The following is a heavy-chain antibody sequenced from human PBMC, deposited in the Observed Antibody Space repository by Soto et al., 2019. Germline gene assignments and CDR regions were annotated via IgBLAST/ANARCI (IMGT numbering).Heavy chain of an antibody. Sequence: ASVKVSCTTSGDTFTSYYLQWVRQAPGRGLEWMGIINPDNGSTNYAQKLRGRVTVSIDTSKNQFSLILSSVTAADTAVYYCARITRSPNSGYFDYWGQGALVTVSS. CDR1: GDTFTSYY. D-gene: IGHD7-27*01. CDR2: INPDNGST. CDR3: ARITRSPNSGYFDY. J-gene: IGHJ4*02. V-gene: IGHV1-46*04.